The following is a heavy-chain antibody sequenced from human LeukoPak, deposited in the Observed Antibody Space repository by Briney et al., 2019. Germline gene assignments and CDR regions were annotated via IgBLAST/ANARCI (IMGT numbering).Heavy chain of an antibody. V-gene: IGHV3-30*03. Sequence: GRSLRLSCAASGFTFSSYGMHWVRQAPGKGLEWVAVISYDGSNKYYADSVKGRFTISRDNSKNTLYLQMNSLRAEDTAVYYCARDDYDSSGYYSSFDYWGQGTLVTVSS. CDR2: ISYDGSNK. J-gene: IGHJ4*02. D-gene: IGHD3-22*01. CDR1: GFTFSSYG. CDR3: ARDDYDSSGYYSSFDY.